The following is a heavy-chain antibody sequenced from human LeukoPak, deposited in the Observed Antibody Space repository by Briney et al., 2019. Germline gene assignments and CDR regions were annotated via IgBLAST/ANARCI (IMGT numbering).Heavy chain of an antibody. D-gene: IGHD5-12*01. CDR1: GFTFSRYW. Sequence: QTGGSLRLSCAASGFTFSRYWMSWVRQGPGKGLEWVANINDDGSEKHYVDSVKGRFTISRDNAKNSLYLQVNSLRAEDTAVYYCARGPSGYHNTGGQGTLVTVSS. CDR2: INDDGSEK. CDR3: ARGPSGYHNT. J-gene: IGHJ4*02. V-gene: IGHV3-7*01.